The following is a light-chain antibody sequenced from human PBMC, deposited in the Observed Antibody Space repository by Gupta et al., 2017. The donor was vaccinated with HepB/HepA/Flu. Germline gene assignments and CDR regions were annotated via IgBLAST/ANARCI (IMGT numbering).Light chain of an antibody. CDR1: QDINSH. Sequence: DIQFTQSPSFLSASVGDRVTITCRASQDINSHLMWYQQKPGKAPKLLIYSASTLQSGVPSRFSGSGSGTEFTLTISSLQPEDFATYYCQQFNTYPITFGLGTRLDIK. V-gene: IGKV1-9*01. J-gene: IGKJ5*01. CDR3: QQFNTYPIT. CDR2: SAS.